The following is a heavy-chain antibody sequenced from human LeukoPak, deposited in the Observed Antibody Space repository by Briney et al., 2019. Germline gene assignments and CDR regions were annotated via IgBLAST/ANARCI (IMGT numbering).Heavy chain of an antibody. CDR2: IIPILGIA. V-gene: IGHV1-69*04. CDR3: ARVGDSGSYYFDY. CDR1: GGTFSSYA. J-gene: IGHJ4*02. Sequence: SVKVSCKASGGTFSSYAMSWVRQALGQGLEWMGRIIPILGIANYAQKFQGRVTITADKSTSTAYMELSSLRSEDTAVYYCARVGDSGSYYFDYWGQGTLVTVSS. D-gene: IGHD1-26*01.